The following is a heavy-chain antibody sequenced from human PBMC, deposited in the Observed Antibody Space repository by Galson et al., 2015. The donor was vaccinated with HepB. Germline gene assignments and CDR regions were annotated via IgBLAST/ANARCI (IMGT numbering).Heavy chain of an antibody. Sequence: SLRLSCAASGFTFSNAWMSWVRQAPGKGLEWVGRIKSKTDGGTTDYAAPVKGRFTISRDDSKNTLYLQMNSLKTEDTAVYYYTTVPAMVNYYYYYGMDVWGQGTTVTVSS. J-gene: IGHJ6*02. D-gene: IGHD5-18*01. CDR1: GFTFSNAW. CDR3: TTVPAMVNYYYYYGMDV. CDR2: IKSKTDGGTT. V-gene: IGHV3-15*01.